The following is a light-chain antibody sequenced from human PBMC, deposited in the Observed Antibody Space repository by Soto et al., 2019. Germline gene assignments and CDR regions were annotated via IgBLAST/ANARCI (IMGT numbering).Light chain of an antibody. V-gene: IGKV3-20*01. CDR1: QSVSSSY. CDR3: QQYNNWPT. CDR2: GAS. Sequence: EIVLTQSPGTLSLSPGERATLSCRASQSVSSSYLAWYQQKPGQAPRLLIYGASSRATGIPDRFSGSVSGTDFTLTISRLEPEDFAVYYCQQYNNWPTFGPGTKVDIK. J-gene: IGKJ3*01.